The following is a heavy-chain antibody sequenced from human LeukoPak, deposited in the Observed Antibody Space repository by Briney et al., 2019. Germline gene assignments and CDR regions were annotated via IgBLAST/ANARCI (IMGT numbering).Heavy chain of an antibody. CDR2: INHSGST. J-gene: IGHJ5*02. Sequence: SETLSLTCAVYGGSFSGYYWSWVRQPPGKGLEWIGEINHSGSTNYNPSLKSRVTISVDTSKNQFSLKLSSVTAADTAVYYCATGLTGIRAAAGTEKKWFDPWGQGTLVTVSS. D-gene: IGHD6-13*01. CDR3: ATGLTGIRAAAGTEKKWFDP. V-gene: IGHV4-34*01. CDR1: GGSFSGYY.